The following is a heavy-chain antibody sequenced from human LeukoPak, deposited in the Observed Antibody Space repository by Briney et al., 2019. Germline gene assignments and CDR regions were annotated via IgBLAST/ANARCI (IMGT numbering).Heavy chain of an antibody. D-gene: IGHD2-2*01. CDR2: ISDSGDIT. CDR1: GFTFSNYA. Sequence: GGSLRLSCAASGFTFSNYAMNWVRQAPGKGLEWVSTISDSGDITYYADPVKGRFTISRDNSKNTLYLQMNSLRAEDTAVYYCARRGGTSGWGAFDIWGQGTMVTVSS. V-gene: IGHV3-23*01. J-gene: IGHJ3*02. CDR3: ARRGGTSGWGAFDI.